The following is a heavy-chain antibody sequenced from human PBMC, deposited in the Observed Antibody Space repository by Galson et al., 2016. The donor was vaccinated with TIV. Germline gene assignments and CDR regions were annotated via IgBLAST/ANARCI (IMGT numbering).Heavy chain of an antibody. CDR1: GYTFTSFD. CDR2: MSPANGNT. J-gene: IGHJ4*02. V-gene: IGHV1-8*01. D-gene: IGHD3-22*01. CDR3: AGGHYYDTSGYSFDF. Sequence: CKASGYTFTSFDISWIRQAPGQGLEWMGWMSPANGNTGYAQKFRGRITMTRHPSTTTVYTELSGLTSEDTAVYYCAGGHYYDTSGYSFDFWGQGTLVTVSS.